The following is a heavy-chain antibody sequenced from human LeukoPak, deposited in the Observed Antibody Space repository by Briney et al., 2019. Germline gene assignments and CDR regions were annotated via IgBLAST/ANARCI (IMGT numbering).Heavy chain of an antibody. J-gene: IGHJ4*02. CDR3: ARRYCSSITCWYYFDY. CDR2: ISAYNGNT. D-gene: IGHD2-2*01. CDR1: GYTFTSYG. V-gene: IGHV1-18*01. Sequence: GASVKVSCKASGYTFTSYGISWVRQAPGQGLEWIGWISAYNGNTNYAQKLQGRVTMTTDTSTNTAYIELRSLRSDDTAVYYCARRYCSSITCWYYFDYWGQGTLVTVSS.